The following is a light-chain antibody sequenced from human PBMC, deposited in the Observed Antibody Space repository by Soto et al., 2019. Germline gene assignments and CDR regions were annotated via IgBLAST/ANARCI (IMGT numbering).Light chain of an antibody. CDR1: SGHSSYA. CDR3: QTWGTGTHVV. Sequence: QPVLTQSPSASASLGASVKLTCTLSSGHSSYAIAWHQQQPEKGPRYLMKLNSDGSHSKGDGIPDRFSGSSSGAERYLTIYSPQSEDEADYYCQTWGTGTHVVFGGGTKVTVL. J-gene: IGLJ2*01. V-gene: IGLV4-69*01. CDR2: LNSDGSH.